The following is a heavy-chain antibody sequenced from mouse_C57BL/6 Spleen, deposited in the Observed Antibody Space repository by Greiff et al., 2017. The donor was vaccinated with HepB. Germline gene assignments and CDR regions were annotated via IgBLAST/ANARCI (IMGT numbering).Heavy chain of an antibody. J-gene: IGHJ4*01. CDR1: GYTFTSYW. V-gene: IGHV1-55*01. CDR3: ARRDVIRYSALYS. D-gene: IGHD3-3*01. Sequence: VQLQQPGAELVKPGASVKMSCKASGYTFTSYWITWVKQRPGQGLEWIGDIYPGSGSTNYNEKFKSKATLTVDTSSSTAYMQLSSLTSEDSAVYYCARRDVIRYSALYSCGQGTPLTASS. CDR2: IYPGSGST.